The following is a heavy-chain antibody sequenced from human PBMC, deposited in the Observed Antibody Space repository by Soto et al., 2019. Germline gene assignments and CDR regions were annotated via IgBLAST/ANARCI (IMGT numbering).Heavy chain of an antibody. CDR2: ISSSSSYI. J-gene: IGHJ5*02. CDR3: ARGSRHDYYDSSGYRSWFDP. D-gene: IGHD3-22*01. Sequence: GGSLRLSCAASGFTFSSYSMNWVRQAPGKGLEWVSSISSSSSYIYYADSVKGRFTISRDNAKNSLYLQMNSLRAEDTAVYYCARGSRHDYYDSSGYRSWFDPWGQGTLVTVSS. V-gene: IGHV3-21*01. CDR1: GFTFSSYS.